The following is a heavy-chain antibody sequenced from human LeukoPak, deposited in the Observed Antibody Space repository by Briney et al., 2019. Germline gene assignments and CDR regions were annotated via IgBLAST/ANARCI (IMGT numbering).Heavy chain of an antibody. Sequence: GASVKVTCKTSGYTFSNFAIHWVRQAPGQRLEWMGCNTGGNTITQYSQKFQGRITFNRDTSANTAYMELSSLTSEDTAVYYCARRQDSGGWIIDYWGQGTLVTVSS. V-gene: IGHV1-3*01. CDR1: GYTFSNFA. J-gene: IGHJ4*02. CDR3: ARRQDSGGWIIDY. CDR2: NTGGNTIT. D-gene: IGHD6-25*01.